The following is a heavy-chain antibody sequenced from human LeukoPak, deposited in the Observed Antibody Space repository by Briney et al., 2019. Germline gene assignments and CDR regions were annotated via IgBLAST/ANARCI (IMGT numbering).Heavy chain of an antibody. CDR2: MNPNSGNT. CDR1: GYTFTSYD. D-gene: IGHD6-19*01. CDR3: ARVAAWGPGLKADY. V-gene: IGHV1-8*03. Sequence: ASVKVSCKASGYTFTSYDINWVRQATGQGLEWMGWMNPNSGNTGYAQKFQGRVTITRNTSISTAYMELSSLRSEDTAVYYCARVAAWGPGLKADYWGQGTLVTVSS. J-gene: IGHJ4*02.